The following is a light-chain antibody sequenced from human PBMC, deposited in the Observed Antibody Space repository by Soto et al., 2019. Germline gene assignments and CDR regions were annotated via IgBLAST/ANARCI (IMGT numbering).Light chain of an antibody. CDR2: GAS. V-gene: IGKV3-15*01. J-gene: IGKJ1*01. CDR3: QQYNNWPWT. CDR1: QSVSST. Sequence: EIVMTQSPATLSVSTGERATLSCRATQSVSSTLAWYQQKPGQAPRLLIYGASTRATGIPARFSGSGSGTEFTLTISSLQSEDFAVYYCQQYNNWPWTFGQGTKVDIK.